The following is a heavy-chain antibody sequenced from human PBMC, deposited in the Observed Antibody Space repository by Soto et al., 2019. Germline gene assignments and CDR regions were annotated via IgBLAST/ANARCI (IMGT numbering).Heavy chain of an antibody. V-gene: IGHV4-59*01. CDR2: VYYTGTT. CDR1: GGSISSYF. D-gene: IGHD6-13*01. Sequence: SETLSLTCTVSGGSISSYFYIWVRQPPGKGLEWIGSVYYTGTTDYNPSLKSRVTISVDTSKTQFSLNLRSVTTADTAVYYCARDLAAVPRAFDYWGRGTLITVSS. CDR3: ARDLAAVPRAFDY. J-gene: IGHJ4*02.